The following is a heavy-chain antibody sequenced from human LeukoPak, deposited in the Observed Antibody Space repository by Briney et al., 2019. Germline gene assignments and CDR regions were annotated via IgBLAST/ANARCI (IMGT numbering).Heavy chain of an antibody. Sequence: ASVKVSCEASGYTFTSYGISWVRQAPGQGLEWMGWISAYNGNTNYAQKLQGRVTMTTDTSTSTAYMELRSLRSDDTAVYYCARGTVDFWSGYYFGYFDYWGQGTLVTVSS. CDR3: ARGTVDFWSGYYFGYFDY. J-gene: IGHJ4*02. CDR2: ISAYNGNT. D-gene: IGHD3-3*01. CDR1: GYTFTSYG. V-gene: IGHV1-18*01.